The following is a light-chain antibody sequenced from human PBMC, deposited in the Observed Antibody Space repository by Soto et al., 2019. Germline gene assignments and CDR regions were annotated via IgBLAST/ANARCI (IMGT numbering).Light chain of an antibody. V-gene: IGLV1-40*01. CDR1: SSNIGAGYD. CDR3: QSYDSSLTGPVV. Sequence: QAVVTQPPSVSGAPGQRVTISCTGSSSNIGAGYDVHWYQHLPGTAPKLLIYGNNNRPSGVPDRFSGSRSGTSASLAITGLQADDEADYYCQSYDSSLTGPVVFGGGTKLSVL. CDR2: GNN. J-gene: IGLJ2*01.